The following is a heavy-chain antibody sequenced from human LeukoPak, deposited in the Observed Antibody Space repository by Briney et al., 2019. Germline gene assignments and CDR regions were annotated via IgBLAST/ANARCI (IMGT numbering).Heavy chain of an antibody. Sequence: SETLSLTCTVSGGSISSSSYYWGWIRQPPGKGLEWIGSIYYSGSTYYNPSLKSRVTISVDTSKNQFSLKLSSVTAADTAVYYCARQIIAARPDWFDPWGQGTLVTVSS. D-gene: IGHD6-6*01. CDR3: ARQIIAARPDWFDP. CDR1: GGSISSSSYY. J-gene: IGHJ5*02. CDR2: IYYSGST. V-gene: IGHV4-39*01.